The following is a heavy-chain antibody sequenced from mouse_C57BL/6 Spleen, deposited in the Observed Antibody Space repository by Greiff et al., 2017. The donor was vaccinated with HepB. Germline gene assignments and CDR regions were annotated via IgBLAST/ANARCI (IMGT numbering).Heavy chain of an antibody. Sequence: VQLQQSGAELVRPGTSVKLSCKASGYTFTSYWMHWVKQRPGQGLEWIGVIDPSDSYTNYNQKFKGKATLTVDTSSSTAYMQLSSLTSEDSAVYYCARYYRGYFDVWGTGTTVTVSS. V-gene: IGHV1-59*01. CDR1: GYTFTSYW. CDR3: ARYYRGYFDV. J-gene: IGHJ1*03. CDR2: IDPSDSYT. D-gene: IGHD2-14*01.